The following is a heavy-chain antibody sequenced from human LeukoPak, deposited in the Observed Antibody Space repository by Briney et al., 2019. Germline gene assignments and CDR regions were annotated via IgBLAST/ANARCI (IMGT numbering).Heavy chain of an antibody. CDR1: GFSFSSHG. CDR3: AKDYDDYSNYRYHYYMDV. Sequence: PGGSLRLSCVVSGFSFSSHGMHWVRQAPGKGLEWVAFMSYDGSNKFYADSVKGRFTISRDNSKNTLSLQLNSLRVEDTAVYYCAKDYDDYSNYRYHYYMDVWGKGTTVTVSS. CDR2: MSYDGSNK. D-gene: IGHD4-11*01. J-gene: IGHJ6*03. V-gene: IGHV3-30*18.